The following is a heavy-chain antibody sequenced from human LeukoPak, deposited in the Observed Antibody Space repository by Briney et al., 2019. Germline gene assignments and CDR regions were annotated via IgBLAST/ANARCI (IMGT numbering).Heavy chain of an antibody. Sequence: GASVKVSCKASGYTFTSYYMHWVRQAPGQGLEWMGWINPNSGGTNYAQKFQGRVTMTRDTSISTAYMELSRLRSDDTAVYYCAREVEWLRYNWFDPWGQGTLVTVSS. CDR3: AREVEWLRYNWFDP. J-gene: IGHJ5*02. CDR2: INPNSGGT. V-gene: IGHV1-2*02. CDR1: GYTFTSYY. D-gene: IGHD6-19*01.